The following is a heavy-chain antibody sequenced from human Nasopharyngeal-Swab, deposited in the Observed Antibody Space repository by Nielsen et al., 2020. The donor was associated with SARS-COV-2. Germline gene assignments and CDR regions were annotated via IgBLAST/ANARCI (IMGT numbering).Heavy chain of an antibody. V-gene: IGHV3-11*04. CDR3: ARDPGMVRGVIIIRYYYGMDV. CDR1: GFTFSDYY. J-gene: IGHJ6*02. Sequence: GESLKISCAASGFTFSDYYMSWIRQAPGKGLEWVSYISSSGSTIYYADSVKGRFTISRDNSKNTLYLQMNSLRAEDTAVYYCARDPGMVRGVIIIRYYYGMDVWGQGTTVTVSS. D-gene: IGHD3-10*01. CDR2: ISSSGSTI.